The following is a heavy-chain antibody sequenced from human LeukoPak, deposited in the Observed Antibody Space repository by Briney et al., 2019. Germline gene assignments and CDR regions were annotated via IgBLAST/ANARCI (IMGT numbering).Heavy chain of an antibody. V-gene: IGHV1-69*05. D-gene: IGHD6-6*01. CDR2: IIPIFGTA. J-gene: IGHJ2*01. Sequence: GSSVKVSCKASGGTFSSYAISWVRQAPGQGLEWMGGIIPIFGTANYAQKFQGRVTITTDESTSTAYMELSSLRSEDTAVYYCARDAQGARRAVRYFDLWGRGTLVTVSS. CDR1: GGTFSSYA. CDR3: ARDAQGARRAVRYFDL.